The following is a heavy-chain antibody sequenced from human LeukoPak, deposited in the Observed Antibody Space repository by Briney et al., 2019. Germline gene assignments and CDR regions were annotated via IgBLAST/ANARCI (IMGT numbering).Heavy chain of an antibody. Sequence: GGSLTLSCAASGFTLSSFGMHWVRHAPGKGLECVAVIWYDGSNKYYADSVKGRFTISRDNSKNTLYLQMNRLRAVDTAVYYCARDPDIYCRRTSCQTPFDNWGQGTLVTVSS. CDR3: ARDPDIYCRRTSCQTPFDN. CDR2: IWYDGSNK. V-gene: IGHV3-33*01. CDR1: GFTLSSFG. J-gene: IGHJ4*02. D-gene: IGHD2-2*01.